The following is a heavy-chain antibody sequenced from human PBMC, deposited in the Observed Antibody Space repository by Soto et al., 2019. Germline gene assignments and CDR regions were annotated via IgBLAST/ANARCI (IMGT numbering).Heavy chain of an antibody. Sequence: QVQLVESGGALTKPGGSLRLSCVASGFTLSHYYMGWVRQTPGRGLECVAYIGNAENTVYHAGPVRGRFTISRDNAQNSVFLQMESLGVENTAINYCTRLSSWYAVFWGQGTPVIVSS. CDR1: GFTLSHYY. V-gene: IGHV3-11*01. D-gene: IGHD6-13*01. J-gene: IGHJ4*02. CDR3: TRLSSWYAVF. CDR2: IGNAENTV.